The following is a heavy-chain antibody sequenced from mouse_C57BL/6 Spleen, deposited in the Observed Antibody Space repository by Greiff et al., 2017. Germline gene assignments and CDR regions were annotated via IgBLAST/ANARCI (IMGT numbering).Heavy chain of an antibody. V-gene: IGHV1-64*01. J-gene: IGHJ4*01. Sequence: QVQLQQPGAELVKPGASVKLSCKASGYTFTSYWMHWVKQRPGQGLEWIGMIHPNSGSTNYNEKFKSKATLTVDKSSSTAYMRLSSLTSEDSAVYYSARETHYYAMDYWGQGTSVTVAS. CDR2: IHPNSGST. CDR1: GYTFTSYW. CDR3: ARETHYYAMDY.